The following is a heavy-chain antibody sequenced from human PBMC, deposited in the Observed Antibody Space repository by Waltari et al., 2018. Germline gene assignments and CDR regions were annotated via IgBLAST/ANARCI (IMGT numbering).Heavy chain of an antibody. CDR1: GYTFTGYY. V-gene: IGHV1-2*02. CDR3: ASWGEVGYPDLENDAFDI. D-gene: IGHD1-26*01. CDR2: VHPNGGGT. J-gene: IGHJ3*02. Sequence: QVQLVQSGAEVKKPGASVKVSCKASGYTFTGYYMHWVRQAPGQGLEWMGWVHPNGGGTNKAQKFQGRVTMTRDTSISTAYMELSRLRSDDTAVYYCASWGEVGYPDLENDAFDIWGQGTMVTVSS.